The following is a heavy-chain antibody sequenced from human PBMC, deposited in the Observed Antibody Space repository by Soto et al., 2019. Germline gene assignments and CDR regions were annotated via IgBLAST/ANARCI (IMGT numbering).Heavy chain of an antibody. V-gene: IGHV4-59*08. Sequence: SETLSRTCTVSGDPINNYYWSWIRQPPGKGLEWIGYIYYSGNTKYNPSLKSRVTISVDTSKNQFSLRLTSVTAADTAVYYCAKQGGKYGIRSFDPWGQGTLVTVSS. CDR1: GDPINNYY. J-gene: IGHJ5*02. D-gene: IGHD1-1*01. CDR2: IYYSGNT. CDR3: AKQGGKYGIRSFDP.